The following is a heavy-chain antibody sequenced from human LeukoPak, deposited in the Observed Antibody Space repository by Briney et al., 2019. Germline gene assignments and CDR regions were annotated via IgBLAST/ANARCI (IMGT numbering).Heavy chain of an antibody. CDR2: ISSSSSYI. D-gene: IGHD3-22*01. V-gene: IGHV3-21*01. CDR3: ARDPSGYYPTERLVDY. CDR1: GFTFSSYS. J-gene: IGHJ4*02. Sequence: WGSLRLSCAASGFTFSSYSINWVRQAPGKGLECVSSISSSSSYIYYADSVKGRFTISRDNAKNSLYLQMNGLRAEDTAVYYCARDPSGYYPTERLVDYWGQGTLVTVSS.